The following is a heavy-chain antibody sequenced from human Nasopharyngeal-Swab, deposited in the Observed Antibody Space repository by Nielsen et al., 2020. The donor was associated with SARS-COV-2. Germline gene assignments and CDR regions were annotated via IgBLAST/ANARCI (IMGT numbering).Heavy chain of an antibody. CDR3: ARVVVVVPAAMRGAFDI. V-gene: IGHV1-69*13. D-gene: IGHD2-2*01. J-gene: IGHJ3*02. Sequence: AAKVPCKASVGTFSSYAISWVRQAPGQGLEWMGGIIPIFGTANYAQKFQGRVTITADESTSTAYMELSSLRSEDTAVYYCARVVVVVPAAMRGAFDIWGQGTMVTVSS. CDR1: VGTFSSYA. CDR2: IIPIFGTA.